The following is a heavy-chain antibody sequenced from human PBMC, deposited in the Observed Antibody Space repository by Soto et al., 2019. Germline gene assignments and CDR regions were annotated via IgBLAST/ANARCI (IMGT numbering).Heavy chain of an antibody. Sequence: GGSLRLSCAASGFTFSSYGMHWVSQAPGKGLEWVAVIWYDGSNKYYADSVKGRFTISRDNSKNTLYLQMNSLRAEDTAVYYCARVQLRITMVRGVIPEYYYGMDVWGQGTTVTVSS. J-gene: IGHJ6*02. V-gene: IGHV3-33*01. CDR2: IWYDGSNK. CDR3: ARVQLRITMVRGVIPEYYYGMDV. D-gene: IGHD3-10*01. CDR1: GFTFSSYG.